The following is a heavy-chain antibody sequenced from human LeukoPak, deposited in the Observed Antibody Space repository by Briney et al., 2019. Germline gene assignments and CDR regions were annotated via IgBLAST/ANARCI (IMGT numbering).Heavy chain of an antibody. J-gene: IGHJ4*02. CDR1: GGSISSCSIY. Sequence: SETLSLTCTVSGGSISSCSIYWGWLPQPPGMGREWIGSIYYSGSTYYNPSLKSRVTISVDTSKNQFSLKLSSVTAADTAVYYCAVGYSYGTPCDYWGQGTLVTVSS. CDR3: AVGYSYGTPCDY. CDR2: IYYSGST. V-gene: IGHV4-39*01. D-gene: IGHD5-18*01.